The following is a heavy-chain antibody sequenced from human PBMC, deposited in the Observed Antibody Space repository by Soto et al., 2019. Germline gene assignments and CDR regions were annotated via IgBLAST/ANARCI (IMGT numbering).Heavy chain of an antibody. J-gene: IGHJ4*02. Sequence: GSLKISCQGSGYIFTSYWIGWVRQMPGKGLEWMGIIYPSDSDTKYSPSFQGQVTISADKSITTAYLQWSSLEASDTAMYYCARRYGRYFDYWGQGSLVTVSS. CDR2: IYPSDSDT. CDR3: ARRYGRYFDY. D-gene: IGHD5-18*01. CDR1: GYIFTSYW. V-gene: IGHV5-51*01.